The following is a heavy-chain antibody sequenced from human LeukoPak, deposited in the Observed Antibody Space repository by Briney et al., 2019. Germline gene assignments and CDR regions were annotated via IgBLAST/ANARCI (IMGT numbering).Heavy chain of an antibody. D-gene: IGHD4-17*01. J-gene: IGHJ3*02. CDR1: GYTLTELS. V-gene: IGHV1-18*01. CDR3: ARDFGDYAPRDAFDI. CDR2: ISAYNGNT. Sequence: ASVKVSCKVSGYTLTELSMHWVRQAPGQGLEWMGWISAYNGNTNYAQKLQGRVTMTTDTSTSTAYMELRSLRSDDTAVYYCARDFGDYAPRDAFDIWGQGTMVTVSS.